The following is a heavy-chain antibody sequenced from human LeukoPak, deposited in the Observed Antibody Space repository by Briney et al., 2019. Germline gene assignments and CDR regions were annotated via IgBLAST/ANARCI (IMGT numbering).Heavy chain of an antibody. V-gene: IGHV3-23*01. CDR1: GFTFRSFA. J-gene: IGHJ6*03. D-gene: IGHD3-16*01. CDR3: AKGLRTGVGPYRGYHYYMDV. Sequence: GGSLRLSCAASGFTFRSFAMSWVRQAPGKGLKWVSTINDNGAGTYYADSVNGRFTVSRDNSYNTVSLQMNSLRGEDTGVYYCAKGLRTGVGPYRGYHYYMDVWGRGATVTVSS. CDR2: INDNGAGT.